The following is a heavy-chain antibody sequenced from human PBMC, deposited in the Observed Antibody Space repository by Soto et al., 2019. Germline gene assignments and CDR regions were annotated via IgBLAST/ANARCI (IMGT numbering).Heavy chain of an antibody. J-gene: IGHJ4*02. CDR2: ISYDGSNK. CDR3: ANLYSYGYDFDS. D-gene: IGHD5-18*01. Sequence: GGSLRLSCAASGFTFSSYGMHWVRQAPGKGLEWVAVISYDGSNKYYADSVKGRFTISRDNSKNTLYLQMNSLRAEDTAVYYCANLYSYGYDFDSGGKEPLVTVP. CDR1: GFTFSSYG. V-gene: IGHV3-30*18.